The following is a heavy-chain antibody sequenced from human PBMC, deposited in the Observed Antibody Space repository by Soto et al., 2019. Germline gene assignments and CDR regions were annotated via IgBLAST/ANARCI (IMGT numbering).Heavy chain of an antibody. CDR2: IRSKAYGGTT. CDR1: GFTFGDYA. CDR3: TRDRPSVAAAGTSTFDY. J-gene: IGHJ4*02. Sequence: PGGSLRLSCTASGFTFGDYAMSWFRQAPGKGLEWVGFIRSKAYGGTTEYAASVKGRFTISRDDSKSIAYLQMNSLKTEDTAVYYCTRDRPSVAAAGTSTFDYWGQGTLVTVSS. V-gene: IGHV3-49*03. D-gene: IGHD6-13*01.